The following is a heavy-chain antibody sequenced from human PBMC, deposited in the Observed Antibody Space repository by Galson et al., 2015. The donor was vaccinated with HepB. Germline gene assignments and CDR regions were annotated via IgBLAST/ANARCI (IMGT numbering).Heavy chain of an antibody. J-gene: IGHJ5*02. Sequence: SVKVSCKASGHTFSSFSITWVRQAPGQGLEWMGWINTYNRHTNYAQKFQGRVTMTTDTSTSTAFMELRSLRSDDTAIYYCARGAFIVVVHSIRNNWFGPWGQGTLVTVSS. CDR1: GHTFSSFS. V-gene: IGHV1-18*01. CDR2: INTYNRHT. D-gene: IGHD2-21*01. CDR3: ARGAFIVVVHSIRNNWFGP.